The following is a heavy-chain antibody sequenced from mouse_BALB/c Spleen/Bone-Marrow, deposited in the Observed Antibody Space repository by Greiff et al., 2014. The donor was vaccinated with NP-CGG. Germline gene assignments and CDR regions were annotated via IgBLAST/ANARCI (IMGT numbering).Heavy chain of an antibody. Sequence: EVQVVESGGDLVKPGGSLKLSCAASGFTFSSYGMSWVRQTPDKSLEWVATISSGGSHTYYPDSVKGRFTISRDNAKNTLYLQMSSLKSEDTAIYYCARRGFDNSYWYFGVWGAGTTVTVSS. V-gene: IGHV5-6*01. CDR2: ISSGGSHT. CDR3: ARRGFDNSYWYFGV. CDR1: GFTFSSYG. J-gene: IGHJ1*01.